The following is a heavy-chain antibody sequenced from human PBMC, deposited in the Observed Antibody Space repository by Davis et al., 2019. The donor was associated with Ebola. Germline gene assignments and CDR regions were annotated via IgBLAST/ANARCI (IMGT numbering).Heavy chain of an antibody. Sequence: ASVKVSCKASGYKFTDFYIHWVRQAPGQGLEWMGWISGYNDGPNYAQKLQGKVTMTTDTSTSTAYMELRSLTSDDTAVYYCASGSESVRYFQHWGQGTLVTVSS. V-gene: IGHV1-18*04. D-gene: IGHD3-10*01. CDR1: GYKFTDFY. J-gene: IGHJ1*01. CDR2: ISGYNDGP. CDR3: ASGSESVRYFQH.